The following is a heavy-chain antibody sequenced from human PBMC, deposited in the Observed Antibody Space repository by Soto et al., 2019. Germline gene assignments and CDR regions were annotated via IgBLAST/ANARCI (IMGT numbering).Heavy chain of an antibody. CDR3: ARGGSNYDVLTYSGGANYYYYMDV. D-gene: IGHD3-9*01. V-gene: IGHV4-34*01. Sequence: PSETLSLTCAVYGGSFGGYYWSWIRQPPGKGLEWIGEINHSGSTNYNPSLKSRVTISVDTSKNQFSLKLSSVTAADTAVYYCARGGSNYDVLTYSGGANYYYYMDVWGKGTTVTVSS. CDR1: GGSFGGYY. CDR2: INHSGST. J-gene: IGHJ6*03.